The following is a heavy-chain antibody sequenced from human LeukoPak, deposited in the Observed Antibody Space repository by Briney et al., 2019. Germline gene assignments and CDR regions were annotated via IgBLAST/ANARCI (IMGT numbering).Heavy chain of an antibody. CDR1: GFTFSSYA. CDR2: ISYDVGNK. D-gene: IGHD5-18*01. CDR3: AATAAIQLWFPFDY. J-gene: IGHJ4*02. Sequence: PGGSLRLSCAPSGFTFSSYAMHGVRQAPGKGLEWVAVISYDVGNKYYADSVIGRFTISTENSKNTLYLQMNSLRAEDTAVYYCAATAAIQLWFPFDYWGQGTLVTVSS. V-gene: IGHV3-30*04.